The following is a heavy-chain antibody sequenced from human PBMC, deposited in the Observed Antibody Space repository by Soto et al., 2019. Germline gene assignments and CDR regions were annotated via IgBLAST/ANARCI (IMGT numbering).Heavy chain of an antibody. D-gene: IGHD1-26*01. CDR2: IIPIFGTA. V-gene: IGHV1-69*01. Sequence: QVQLLQSGAEVKKPGSSVKVSCTSSGGPCSSDVISCVRQAPGQGLEWMGGIIPIFGTANYAQKFQGRVTITADESPSTGYMELSSLRSEDTAVSYCARRVGGTGRLFDPWGQGTLVTVSS. CDR1: GGPCSSDV. CDR3: ARRVGGTGRLFDP. J-gene: IGHJ5*02.